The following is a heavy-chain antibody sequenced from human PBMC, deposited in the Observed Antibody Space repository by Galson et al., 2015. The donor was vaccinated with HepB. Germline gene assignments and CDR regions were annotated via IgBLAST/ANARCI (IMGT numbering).Heavy chain of an antibody. J-gene: IGHJ4*02. CDR3: AIVDMGIPIDY. Sequence: SVKVSCKASGYTFISYGITWVRQAPGQGLEWVGWISTYNGNTNYAQKLQGRVTMTTDTSTSTAYLGLRSLRYDDTAVYYCAIVDMGIPIDYWGQGTLVTVSS. CDR1: GYTFISYG. D-gene: IGHD5-12*01. CDR2: ISTYNGNT. V-gene: IGHV1-18*01.